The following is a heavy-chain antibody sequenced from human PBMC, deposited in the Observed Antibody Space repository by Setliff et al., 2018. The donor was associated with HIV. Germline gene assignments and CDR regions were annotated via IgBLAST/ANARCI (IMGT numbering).Heavy chain of an antibody. V-gene: IGHV3-30*02. CDR1: GFTFGDYL. J-gene: IGHJ4*02. D-gene: IGHD3-3*01. CDR2: VRHDGGDK. CDR3: GRVSGTWPAYYFDF. Sequence: PGGSLRLSCTASGFTFGDYLMSWVRQAPGKGLECVTFVRHDGGDKYYADSVKGRFTVSKDNSKKTLYLQMNSLRVEDTAVYYCGRVSGTWPAYYFDFWGQ.